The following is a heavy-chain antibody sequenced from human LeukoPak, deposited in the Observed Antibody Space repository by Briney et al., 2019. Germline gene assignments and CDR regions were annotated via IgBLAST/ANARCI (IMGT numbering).Heavy chain of an antibody. D-gene: IGHD6-13*01. CDR3: ASIYSSSWHVGLNWFDP. Sequence: SVKVSCKASGGTFSSYAISWVRQAPGQGLEWMGGIIPIFGTANYAQKFQGRVTITADESTSTAYMELSSLRSEDTAVYYCASIYSSSWHVGLNWFDPWGQGTLVTVSS. CDR1: GGTFSSYA. V-gene: IGHV1-69*13. J-gene: IGHJ5*02. CDR2: IIPIFGTA.